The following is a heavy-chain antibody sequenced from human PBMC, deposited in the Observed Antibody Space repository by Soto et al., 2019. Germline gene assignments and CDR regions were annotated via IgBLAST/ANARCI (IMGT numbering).Heavy chain of an antibody. CDR2: IKKDGSEK. D-gene: IGHD1-26*01. Sequence: EVQLVESGGDLVQPGGSLSLSCEASGFTLSNYWMSWVRQAPGKGLEWVANIKKDGSEKYYVDSVKGRFTISRDNAKNSLYLQRNSLRAEDTAVYYCARDPRDSEYAIFDYWGQGTLVTVSS. J-gene: IGHJ4*02. V-gene: IGHV3-7*05. CDR1: GFTLSNYW. CDR3: ARDPRDSEYAIFDY.